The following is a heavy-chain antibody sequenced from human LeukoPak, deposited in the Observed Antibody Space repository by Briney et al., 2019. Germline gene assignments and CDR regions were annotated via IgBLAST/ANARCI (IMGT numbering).Heavy chain of an antibody. Sequence: GGSLRLSCAASGFTFNTYAMNWVRQAPGKGLEWVSSITDSCSHTVSADSAKRRFTISRDNAKNSLFLQMDSLSAEDTALHYCATDMVAATTKALDYWGQGALVTVSS. V-gene: IGHV3-21*01. CDR2: ITDSCSHT. CDR1: GFTFNTYA. J-gene: IGHJ4*02. D-gene: IGHD1-26*01. CDR3: ATDMVAATTKALDY.